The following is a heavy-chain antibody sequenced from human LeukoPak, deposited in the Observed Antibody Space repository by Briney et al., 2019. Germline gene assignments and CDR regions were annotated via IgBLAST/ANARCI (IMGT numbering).Heavy chain of an antibody. Sequence: GASVKVSCKASGYTFTSYAMHWVRQAPGQRLEWMGWINSGNGNTKYSQKFQGRVTITRDTSASTAYMELSSLRSEDTAVYYCAREEVEAQWELRYYYYCGMDVWGQGTTVTVSS. CDR3: AREEVEAQWELRYYYYCGMDV. CDR2: INSGNGNT. D-gene: IGHD1-26*01. J-gene: IGHJ6*02. CDR1: GYTFTSYA. V-gene: IGHV1-3*01.